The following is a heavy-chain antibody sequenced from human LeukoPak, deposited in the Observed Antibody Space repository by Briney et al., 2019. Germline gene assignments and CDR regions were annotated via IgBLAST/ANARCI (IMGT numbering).Heavy chain of an antibody. CDR3: ARDNVVTATGWFDP. J-gene: IGHJ5*02. V-gene: IGHV4-59*01. CDR1: GGSLSGYF. D-gene: IGHD2-21*02. CDR2: ITYRGST. Sequence: SETLSLTRDVSGGSLSGYFWSWIRQSPGKGLEWIGYITYRGSTNYNPSFKSRVTISIDTSKNQFSLSLASVTAADMAIYYCARDNVVTATGWFDPWGQGTLVTVSS.